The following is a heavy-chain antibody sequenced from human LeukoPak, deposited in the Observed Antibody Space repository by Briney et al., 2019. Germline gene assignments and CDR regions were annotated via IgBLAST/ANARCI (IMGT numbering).Heavy chain of an antibody. CDR1: GFTFSNYA. CDR2: ISYDGSSK. CDR3: ARTDGYNRRNAFDI. Sequence: GGPLRLSCPASGFTFSNYALHWVRQAPAKGLNGVAVISYDGSSKYYADSVKGRFTISRDNSKNTLYLQVNSLRAEDTAIYYCARTDGYNRRNAFDIWGQGTMVTVSS. J-gene: IGHJ3*02. V-gene: IGHV3-30*01. D-gene: IGHD5-24*01.